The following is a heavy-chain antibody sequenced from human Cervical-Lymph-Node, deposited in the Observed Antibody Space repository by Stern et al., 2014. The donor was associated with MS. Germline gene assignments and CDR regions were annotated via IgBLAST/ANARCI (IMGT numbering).Heavy chain of an antibody. J-gene: IGHJ5*02. CDR3: ARRHCSSRRCGWFDP. CDR2: INPGDSDT. Sequence: EVQLVESGAEVKKPGESLKISCKGSGYSFTSYWIGWGRQMHGKGLEWMWIINPGDSDTRYSPSFQGQVTISADKSNSTAYLQWSSLKASDTAMYYCARRHCSSRRCGWFDPWGQGTLVTVSS. CDR1: GYSFTSYW. V-gene: IGHV5-51*01. D-gene: IGHD2-2*01.